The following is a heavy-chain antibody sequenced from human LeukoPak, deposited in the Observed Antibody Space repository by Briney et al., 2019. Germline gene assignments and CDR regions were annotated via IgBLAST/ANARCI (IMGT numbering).Heavy chain of an antibody. J-gene: IGHJ4*02. Sequence: GGSLRLSCAASGFTFTNAWMNWVRQAPGKGLEWVGRIESKADGETIDYAAPVKGRFTFSRGDSKNMLYLQMNSLKSEDTAVYYCSTLTSRGLSDSWGQGTLVTVSS. CDR1: GFTFTNAW. D-gene: IGHD1-20*01. V-gene: IGHV3-15*07. CDR3: STLTSRGLSDS. CDR2: IESKADGETI.